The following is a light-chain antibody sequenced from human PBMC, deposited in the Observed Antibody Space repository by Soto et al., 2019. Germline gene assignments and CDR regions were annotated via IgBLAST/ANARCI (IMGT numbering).Light chain of an antibody. CDR3: QSYDSSLSGSYV. J-gene: IGLJ1*01. CDR1: SSNIGAGYD. CDR2: GNS. V-gene: IGLV1-40*01. Sequence: SVLTQPPSVSGAPGQRVTISFAGSSSNIGAGYDVHWYQQLPGTAPKLLIYGNSNRPSGVPDRFSGSKSGTSASLAITGLQAEDEADYYCQSYDSSLSGSYVFGTGTKVTVL.